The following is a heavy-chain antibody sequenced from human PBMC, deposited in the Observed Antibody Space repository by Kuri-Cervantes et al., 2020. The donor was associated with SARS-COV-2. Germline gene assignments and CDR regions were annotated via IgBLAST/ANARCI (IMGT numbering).Heavy chain of an antibody. CDR3: ATGSYYVAYDY. Sequence: SETLSLTCTVSGGSISTYYWSWIRQPPGKGLEWIGYLYYSGSTNHNPSLKSRVTISLDTSKNQFSLKLSSVTAADTAVYYCATGSYYVAYDYWGQGTLVTVSS. CDR1: GGSISTYY. CDR2: LYYSGST. D-gene: IGHD1-26*01. J-gene: IGHJ4*02. V-gene: IGHV4-59*01.